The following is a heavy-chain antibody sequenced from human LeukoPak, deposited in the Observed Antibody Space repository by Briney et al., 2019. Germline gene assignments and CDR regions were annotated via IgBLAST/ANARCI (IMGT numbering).Heavy chain of an antibody. J-gene: IGHJ4*02. D-gene: IGHD3-22*01. CDR3: AKDSAYYYDSSGYYYD. CDR1: GFTFSSYG. CDR2: IRYDGSNK. Sequence: GGSLRLSCAASGFTFSSYGMHWVRQAPGKGLEWVAFIRYDGSNKYYADSVKGRFTISRDNSKNTVYLQMNSLRAEATAVYYCAKDSAYYYDSSGYYYDWGQGTLVTVSS. V-gene: IGHV3-30*02.